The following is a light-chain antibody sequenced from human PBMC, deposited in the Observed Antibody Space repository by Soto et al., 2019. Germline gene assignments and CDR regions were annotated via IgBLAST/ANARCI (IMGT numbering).Light chain of an antibody. CDR2: AAS. CDR1: QSISTY. J-gene: IGKJ2*02. V-gene: IGKV1-39*01. CDR3: QQSDSTPRT. Sequence: DIQMTQSPSSLSASVGDRVTITCRASQSISTYLNWYQQKVGKAPKLLIYAASSLQRGDPSRFSGSGSGTDFTLTISSLQPEDFATYYCQQSDSTPRTLGQGTKREIK.